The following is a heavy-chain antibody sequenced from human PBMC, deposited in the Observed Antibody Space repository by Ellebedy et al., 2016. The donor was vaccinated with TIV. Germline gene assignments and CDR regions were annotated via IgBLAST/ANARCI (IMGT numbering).Heavy chain of an antibody. CDR2: ISASDDRT. D-gene: IGHD2-2*01. CDR1: GFTFSNHA. V-gene: IGHV3-23*01. J-gene: IGHJ6*04. CDR3: AKDLGGRVVVPAARGMDV. Sequence: GGSLRLSXAASGFTFSNHAMIWVRQAPGKGLEWVSVISASDDRTYYADSVKGRFTISRDNSKNTLYLQMNSLRAEDTAVYYCAKDLGGRVVVPAARGMDVWGKGTTVTVSS.